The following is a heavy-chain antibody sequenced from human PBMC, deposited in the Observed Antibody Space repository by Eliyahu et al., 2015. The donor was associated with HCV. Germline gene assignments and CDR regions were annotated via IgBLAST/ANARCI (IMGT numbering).Heavy chain of an antibody. CDR3: TDAFDM. J-gene: IGHJ3*02. CDR2: LFDSGST. CDR1: GGSVSNFNW. V-gene: IGHV4-4*02. Sequence: QVQLQESGPGLVKPSGTLSLTCTVSGGSVSNFNWWSWVRQPPGKGLEWIGDLFDSGSTNYNPSLKSRVTISVDKSKNQFSLNLKSMTAADTALYYCTDAFDMWGLGTMVAVSS.